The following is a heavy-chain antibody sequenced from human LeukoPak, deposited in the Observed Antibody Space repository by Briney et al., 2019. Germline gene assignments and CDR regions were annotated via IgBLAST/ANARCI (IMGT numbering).Heavy chain of an antibody. J-gene: IGHJ6*02. CDR3: ARHDHYDAMDV. CDR2: IYPGDSDT. Sequence: PGESLKISCKGSGYRFTKYLIDLVRQMPGKGLEWMGIIYPGDSDTGYSPSFQGQVTISADKSIRTAYLHWSSLKDSDTAIYYCARHDHYDAMDVWGQGTTVTVSS. CDR1: GYRFTKYL. V-gene: IGHV5-51*01.